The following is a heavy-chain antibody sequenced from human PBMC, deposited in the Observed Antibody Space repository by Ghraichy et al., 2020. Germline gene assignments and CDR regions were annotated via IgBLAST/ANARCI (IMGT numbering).Heavy chain of an antibody. Sequence: GESLNISCAASGFTFSSYGMHWVRQAPGKGLEWVAVIWYDGSNKYYADSVKGRFTISRDNSKNTLYLQMNSLRAEDTAVYYCARDGVVAASLDYWGQGTLVTVSS. CDR3: ARDGVVAASLDY. J-gene: IGHJ4*02. D-gene: IGHD2-15*01. V-gene: IGHV3-33*01. CDR2: IWYDGSNK. CDR1: GFTFSSYG.